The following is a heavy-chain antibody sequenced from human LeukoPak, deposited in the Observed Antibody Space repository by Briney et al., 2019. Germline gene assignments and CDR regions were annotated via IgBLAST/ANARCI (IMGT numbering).Heavy chain of an antibody. Sequence: PSETLSLTCAVSGYSISSGYYWGWIRQPPGKGLEWIGSMYHSGSTYYNPSLKSRVTISVDTSKNQFSLKLSSVTAADTAVYYCARHGLVETTYYYYYMDVWGKGTTVTVSS. CDR2: MYHSGST. V-gene: IGHV4-38-2*01. J-gene: IGHJ6*03. CDR1: GYSISSGYY. D-gene: IGHD1-26*01. CDR3: ARHGLVETTYYYYYMDV.